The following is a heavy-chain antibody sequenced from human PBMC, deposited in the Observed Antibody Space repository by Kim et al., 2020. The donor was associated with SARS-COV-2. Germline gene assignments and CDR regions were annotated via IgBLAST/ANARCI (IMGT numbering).Heavy chain of an antibody. V-gene: IGHV3-23*01. CDR1: GFTFSSYA. D-gene: IGHD3-22*01. CDR2: ISGSGGST. CDR3: AKRVIPYDSSGYWLDY. J-gene: IGHJ4*02. Sequence: GGSLRLSCAASGFTFSSYAMSWVRQAPGKGLEWVSAISGSGGSTYYADSVKGRFTISRDNSKNTLYLQMNSLRAEDTAVYYCAKRVIPYDSSGYWLDYWGQGTLVTVSS.